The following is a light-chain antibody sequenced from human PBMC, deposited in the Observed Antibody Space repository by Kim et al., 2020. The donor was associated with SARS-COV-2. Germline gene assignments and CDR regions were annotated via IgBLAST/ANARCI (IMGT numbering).Light chain of an antibody. J-gene: IGLJ2*01. CDR2: RNN. V-gene: IGLV1-47*01. Sequence: GQRVTISCSGSSSNIGSNYVYWYQQLPGTAPKLLIYRNNQRPSGVPDRFSGSKSDTSASLAISGLRSEDEADYYCAAWDDSLSGLVFGGGTQLTVL. CDR3: AAWDDSLSGLV. CDR1: SSNIGSNY.